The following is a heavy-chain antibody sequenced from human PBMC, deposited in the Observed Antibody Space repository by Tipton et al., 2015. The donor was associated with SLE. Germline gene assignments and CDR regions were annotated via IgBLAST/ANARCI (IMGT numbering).Heavy chain of an antibody. CDR3: ARGKISWAVFVVKNYFDS. Sequence: TLFLTCTVSSYSISSAYYWGWIRQPPGKGLEWIGSIYHSGSTYYNPSLKSRVTISVDTSKNQFSLKLSSVTAADTAVYYCARGKISWAVFVVKNYFDSWGQGTLVTVSS. CDR1: SYSISSAYY. D-gene: IGHD2-21*01. V-gene: IGHV4-38-2*02. J-gene: IGHJ4*02. CDR2: IYHSGST.